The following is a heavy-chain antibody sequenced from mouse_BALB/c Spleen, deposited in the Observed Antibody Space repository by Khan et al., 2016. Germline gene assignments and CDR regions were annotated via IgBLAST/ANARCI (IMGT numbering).Heavy chain of an antibody. CDR2: ISYSGST. CDR3: ERGPPGWDFDG. V-gene: IGHV3-2*02. J-gene: IGHJ1*01. D-gene: IGHD1-1*02. CDR1: GYSITSDYA. Sequence: EVQLQESGPGLVKPSQSLSLTCTVTGYSITSDYAWNWIRQFPGNKLEWMGYISYSGSTSYNPSLKSRTSITRDTSKHQFFLQLNSVTTEDSATDYGERGPPGWDFDGWGAGTTVTVSS.